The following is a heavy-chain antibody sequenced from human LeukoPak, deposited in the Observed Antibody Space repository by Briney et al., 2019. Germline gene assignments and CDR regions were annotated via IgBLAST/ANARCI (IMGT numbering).Heavy chain of an antibody. CDR3: ARADSGPSFPPDY. Sequence: GGSLRLSCAASGFTFSDSAMHWVRQAPGKELEYVSAISSNGDSTYYANSVKGRFTMSRDNSKNTVYLQMGSLRTEDMGVYYCARADSGPSFPPDYWGQGTLVTVSS. J-gene: IGHJ4*02. CDR2: ISSNGDST. CDR1: GFTFSDSA. D-gene: IGHD5-12*01. V-gene: IGHV3-64*01.